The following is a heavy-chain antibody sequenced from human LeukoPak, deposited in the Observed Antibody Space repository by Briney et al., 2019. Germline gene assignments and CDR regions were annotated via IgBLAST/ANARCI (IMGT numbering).Heavy chain of an antibody. D-gene: IGHD2-2*01. Sequence: SETLSLTCTVSGGSISSYYWSWIRQPPGKGLEWIGYIYYSGSTNYNPSLKSRVTISVDTSKNQFSLKLSSVTAADTAVYYCARATRRCCSSTSCYGRDYYYYGMDVWGKGTTVTVSS. CDR3: ARATRRCCSSTSCYGRDYYYYGMDV. V-gene: IGHV4-59*01. J-gene: IGHJ6*04. CDR2: IYYSGST. CDR1: GGSISSYY.